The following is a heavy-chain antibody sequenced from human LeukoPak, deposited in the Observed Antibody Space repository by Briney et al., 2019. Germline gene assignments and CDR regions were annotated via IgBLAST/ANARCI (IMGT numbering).Heavy chain of an antibody. Sequence: ASVKISCKVSGYTFTDYYMHWVQQAPGKGLEWMGLVDPEDGETIYAEKFQGRVTITADTSTDTAYMELSSLRSEDTAVYYCALDTTTYDWFDPWGQGTLVSVSS. CDR1: GYTFTDYY. D-gene: IGHD4-17*01. V-gene: IGHV1-69-2*01. J-gene: IGHJ5*02. CDR2: VDPEDGET. CDR3: ALDTTTYDWFDP.